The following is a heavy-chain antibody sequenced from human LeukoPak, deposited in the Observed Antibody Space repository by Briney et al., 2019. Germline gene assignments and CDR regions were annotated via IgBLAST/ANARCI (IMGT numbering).Heavy chain of an antibody. Sequence: SETLSLTCTVSGGSISSSSYYWGWIRQPPGKGLEWIGSIYYSGSTYYNPSLKSRVTISVDTSKNQFSLKLSSVTAADTAVYYCARVGPYSSSTNYWGQGTLVTVSS. CDR1: GGSISSSSYY. CDR2: IYYSGST. J-gene: IGHJ4*02. CDR3: ARVGPYSSSTNY. V-gene: IGHV4-39*07. D-gene: IGHD6-6*01.